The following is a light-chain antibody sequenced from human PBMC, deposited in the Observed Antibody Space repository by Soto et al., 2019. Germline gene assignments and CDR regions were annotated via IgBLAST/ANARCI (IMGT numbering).Light chain of an antibody. CDR1: QSVLYSSNNKNY. Sequence: DIVMTQSPDSLAVSLGERATINCKSSQSVLYSSNNKNYLGWYQQKPGQSPNLLIYWASTRESGVPDRFSGSGSGTEFTLTISSLQAEDVAVYYCQQYYSIPYTFGRGTKVDI. CDR2: WAS. CDR3: QQYYSIPYT. J-gene: IGKJ2*01. V-gene: IGKV4-1*01.